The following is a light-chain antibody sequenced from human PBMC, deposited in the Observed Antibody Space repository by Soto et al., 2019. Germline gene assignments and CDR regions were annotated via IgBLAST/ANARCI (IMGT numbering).Light chain of an antibody. V-gene: IGKV1-39*01. Sequence: IQMTQSPSSLSASVGDRVTISCRASETIGNYVNWYQHRPGKAPKLLISAASFLQSGVPSRFSGSGSGTEFTLTISSLHPDDFATCYCQQYNILSTFGQGTKVDIK. CDR1: ETIGNY. CDR3: QQYNILST. CDR2: AAS. J-gene: IGKJ1*01.